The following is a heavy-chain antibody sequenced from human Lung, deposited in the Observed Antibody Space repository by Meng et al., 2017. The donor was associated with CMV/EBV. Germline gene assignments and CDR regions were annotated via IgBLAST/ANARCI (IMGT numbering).Heavy chain of an antibody. CDR2: ISSSGYTI. CDR3: ARVGYSNAPPHHYYGFDV. J-gene: IGHJ6*02. D-gene: IGHD6-13*01. V-gene: IGHV3-48*03. Sequence: GGSLRLXCVVSRFTFNDFEMSWVRQAPGKGPAWVSYISSSGYTIYYADSVKGRFTISRDNAKNSLHLQMNNLRAEDTAVYYCARVGYSNAPPHHYYGFDVWGQGXTVTVSS. CDR1: RFTFNDFE.